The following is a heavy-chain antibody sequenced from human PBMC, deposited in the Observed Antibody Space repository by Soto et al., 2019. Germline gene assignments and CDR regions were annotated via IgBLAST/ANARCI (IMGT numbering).Heavy chain of an antibody. J-gene: IGHJ4*02. Sequence: QVQLVQSGAEVKKPGASVKVSCKASGYTFTSYYIHWVRQAPGQGLEWMGIINPSGGSTTYAQKFPGRVTMTRDTSTSTVYMDLSSLRSEDTAVYYCARVYCSGGGCYGIDYWGQGTLVTVSS. CDR3: ARVYCSGGGCYGIDY. D-gene: IGHD2-15*01. CDR1: GYTFTSYY. CDR2: INPSGGST. V-gene: IGHV1-46*01.